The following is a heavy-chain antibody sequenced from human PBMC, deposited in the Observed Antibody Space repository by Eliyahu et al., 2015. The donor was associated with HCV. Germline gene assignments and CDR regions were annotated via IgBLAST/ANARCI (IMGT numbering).Heavy chain of an antibody. CDR2: IIPSLGIA. Sequence: QVQLVQSGAEVKKPGSSVKVACKASGGTFSRYAISWVRQAPGQGLEWMGRIIPSLGIANYAQKFQGRVTINVDKSTSTAYMELISLKSDDTAVYYCARNLHGSGIYYNGVHFDYWGQGTLVTVSS. CDR3: ARNLHGSGIYYNGVHFDY. D-gene: IGHD3-10*01. CDR1: GGTFSRYA. V-gene: IGHV1-69*04. J-gene: IGHJ4*02.